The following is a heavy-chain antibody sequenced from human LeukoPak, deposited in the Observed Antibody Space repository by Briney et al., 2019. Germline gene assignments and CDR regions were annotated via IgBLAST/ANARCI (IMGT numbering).Heavy chain of an antibody. CDR2: ISGSGDST. V-gene: IGHV3-23*01. CDR1: GFTFSSYA. Sequence: PGGSLRLSCAASGFTFSSYAMSWVRQAPGKGLEWVSAISGSGDSTYYADSVKGRFTISRDNSKNTLYLQMNSLRAEDTAVYYCAKDQYSSGWYGGFDYWGQGTLVTVSS. J-gene: IGHJ4*02. D-gene: IGHD6-19*01. CDR3: AKDQYSSGWYGGFDY.